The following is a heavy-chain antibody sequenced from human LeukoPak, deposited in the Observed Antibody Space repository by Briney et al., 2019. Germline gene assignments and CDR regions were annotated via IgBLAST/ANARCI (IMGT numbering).Heavy chain of an antibody. D-gene: IGHD1-26*01. CDR2: IIPIFGTA. J-gene: IGHJ3*02. CDR1: GGTFSSYA. CDR3: ARAIVGATGGAFDI. V-gene: IGHV1-69*13. Sequence: SVKVSCKASGGTFSSYAISWVRQAPGQGLEWMGGIIPIFGTANYAQKFQGRVTITADESTSTAYMELSSLRSEDTTVYYCARAIVGATGGAFDIWGQGTMVTVSS.